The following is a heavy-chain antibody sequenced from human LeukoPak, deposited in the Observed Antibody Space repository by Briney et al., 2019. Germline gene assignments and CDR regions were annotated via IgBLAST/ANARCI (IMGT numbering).Heavy chain of an antibody. D-gene: IGHD2-2*01. CDR1: GYTFTSYG. V-gene: IGHV1-18*01. CDR2: ISAYNGNT. CDR3: ARDGIVVVPAASDLIFDY. Sequence: ASVKVSCKASGYTFTSYGISWVRQAPGQGLEWMGWISAYNGNTNYAQKLQGRVTMTTDTSTSTVYMELRSLRSDDTAVYYCARDGIVVVPAASDLIFDYWGQGTLVTVSS. J-gene: IGHJ4*02.